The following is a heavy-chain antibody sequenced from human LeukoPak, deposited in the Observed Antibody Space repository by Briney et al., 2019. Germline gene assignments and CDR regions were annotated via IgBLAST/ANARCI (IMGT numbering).Heavy chain of an antibody. Sequence: SETLSLTCTVSGGSISSYYWSWMRQPPGKGLEWIGEINHSGSTNYNPPLKSRVTISVDTSKNQFSLKLSSVIAADTAVYYCAREPYVDTAMVTEGDYWGQGTLVTVSS. J-gene: IGHJ4*02. CDR2: INHSGST. CDR3: AREPYVDTAMVTEGDY. CDR1: GGSISSYY. V-gene: IGHV4-34*01. D-gene: IGHD5-18*01.